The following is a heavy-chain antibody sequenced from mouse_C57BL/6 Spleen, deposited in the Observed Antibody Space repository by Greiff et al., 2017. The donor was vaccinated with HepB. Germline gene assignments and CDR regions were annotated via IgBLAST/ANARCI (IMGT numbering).Heavy chain of an antibody. CDR3: ARQRPTIVTTYYFDY. V-gene: IGHV5-6*01. D-gene: IGHD2-5*01. CDR2: ISSGGSYT. Sequence: EVHLVESGGDLVKPGGSLKLSCAASGFTFSSYGMSWVRQTPDKRLEWVATISSGGSYTYYPDSVKGRFTISRDNAKNTLYLQMSSLKSEDTAMYYCARQRPTIVTTYYFDYWGQGTTLTVSS. J-gene: IGHJ2*01. CDR1: GFTFSSYG.